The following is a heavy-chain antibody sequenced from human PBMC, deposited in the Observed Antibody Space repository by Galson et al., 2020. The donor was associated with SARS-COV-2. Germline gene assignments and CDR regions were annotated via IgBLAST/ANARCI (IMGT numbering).Heavy chain of an antibody. V-gene: IGHV4-61*02. Sequence: LSLTCAVSGASVSSGHYYWSWIRQPAGEGLEWIGRIYTDGTTYYNPSLKSRVAVSLDTSKNQFSLNLSSVTAADTAVYYCARDASFYFGSGLDSWGQGTLVTVSS. CDR2: IYTDGTT. CDR3: ARDASFYFGSGLDS. J-gene: IGHJ4*02. D-gene: IGHD3-10*01. CDR1: GASVSSGHYY.